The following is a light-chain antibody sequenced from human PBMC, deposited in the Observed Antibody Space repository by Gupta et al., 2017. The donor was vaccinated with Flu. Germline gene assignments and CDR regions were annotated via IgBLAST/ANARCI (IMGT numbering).Light chain of an antibody. CDR3: SSYTRGSTSVVA. J-gene: IGLJ2*01. CDR2: DVS. Sequence: SALPQPASVSGSPGQSITISCTGTTSDVGGYNSVSWYQPRPATAPKLMISDVSNRHSGMSSRFSGSKSGHTASLTISGLQAEDEADYYCSSYTRGSTSVVAFGGGTKLTVL. V-gene: IGLV2-14*01. CDR1: TSDVGGYNS.